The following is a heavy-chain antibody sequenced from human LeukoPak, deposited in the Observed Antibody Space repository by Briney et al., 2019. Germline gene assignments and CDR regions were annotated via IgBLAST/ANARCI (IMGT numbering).Heavy chain of an antibody. CDR3: AKVQVHYYGSGTDAFDI. Sequence: GGSLRLSCAASGFTFSDYYMSWIRQAPGKGLEWVSAITGSGETTYYADSVKGRFIISRDNSKNTLYLQMDSLRAEDTAIYYCAKVQVHYYGSGTDAFDIWGQGTMVTVSS. V-gene: IGHV3-23*01. CDR2: ITGSGETT. D-gene: IGHD3-10*01. J-gene: IGHJ3*02. CDR1: GFTFSDYY.